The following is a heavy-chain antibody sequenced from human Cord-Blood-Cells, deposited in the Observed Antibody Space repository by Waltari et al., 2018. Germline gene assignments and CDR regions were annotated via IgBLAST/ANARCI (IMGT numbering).Heavy chain of an antibody. Sequence: QVQLQQSGPGLVKPSQTLSLTCAISGDSVSSNSAAWNWIRQSPSRGLEWLGRTYYMSKWYNDYAVSVKSRITINPDTSKNQFSLQLNSVTPEDTAVYYCARDHCSSTSCYNYWYFDLWGRGTLVTVSS. CDR1: GDSVSSNSAA. D-gene: IGHD2-2*02. J-gene: IGHJ2*01. V-gene: IGHV6-1*01. CDR3: ARDHCSSTSCYNYWYFDL. CDR2: TYYMSKWYN.